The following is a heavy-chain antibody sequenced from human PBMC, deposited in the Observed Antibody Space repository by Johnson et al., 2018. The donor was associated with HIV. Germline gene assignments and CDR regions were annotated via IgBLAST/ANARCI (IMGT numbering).Heavy chain of an antibody. CDR1: GFTFSSYA. CDR2: ISYDGSNK. V-gene: IGHV3-30-3*01. CDR3: ARDLVRFSELIAAAGDDAFDI. J-gene: IGHJ3*02. Sequence: VQVVESGGGVVQPGRSLRLSCAASGFTFSSYAMHWVRQAPGKGLEWVAVISYDGSNKYYADSVKGRFTISRDNATTSLSLQMNSLRAEDTAVYYCARDLVRFSELIAAAGDDAFDIWGQGTMVTVSS. D-gene: IGHD6-13*01.